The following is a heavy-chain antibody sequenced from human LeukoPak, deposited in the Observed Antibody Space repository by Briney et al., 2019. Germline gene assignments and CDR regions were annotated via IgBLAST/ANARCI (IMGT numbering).Heavy chain of an antibody. J-gene: IGHJ4*02. V-gene: IGHV3-30*02. CDR3: AKVPYRRGSGDYFDY. CDR1: GFTFSSYG. Sequence: GGSLRLSCAASGFTFSSYGMHWVRQAPGKGLEWVAFIRYDGNNKYYADSVKGRSTISRDNSKNTLYLQMNSLRAEDTAVYYCAKVPYRRGSGDYFDYWGQGTLVTVSS. D-gene: IGHD1-26*01. CDR2: IRYDGNNK.